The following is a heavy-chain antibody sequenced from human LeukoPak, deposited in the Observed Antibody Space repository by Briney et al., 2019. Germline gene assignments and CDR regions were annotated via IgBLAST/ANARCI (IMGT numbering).Heavy chain of an antibody. CDR3: ARGAKYYDYVWGSYRYTHRGDY. CDR1: GFTFSDYY. V-gene: IGHV3-11*01. Sequence: PGGSLRLSCAASGFTFSDYYMSWIRQAPGKGLEWVSYISSSGSTIYYADSVKGRFIISRDNAKNSLYLQMNSLRAEDTAVYYCARGAKYYDYVWGSYRYTHRGDYWGQGTLVTVSS. D-gene: IGHD3-16*02. CDR2: ISSSGSTI. J-gene: IGHJ4*02.